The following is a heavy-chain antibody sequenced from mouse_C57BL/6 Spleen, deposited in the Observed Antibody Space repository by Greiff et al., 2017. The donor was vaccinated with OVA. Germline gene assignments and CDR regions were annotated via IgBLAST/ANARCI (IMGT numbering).Heavy chain of an antibody. J-gene: IGHJ1*03. Sequence: QVQLQQSGAELVKPGASVKISCKASGYAFSSYWMNWVKQRPGKGLEWIGQIYPGDGDTNYNGKFKGKATLTADKSSSTAYMQLSSLTSEDAAVYFCAREGGTGTGYFDVWGTGTTVTVSS. D-gene: IGHD4-1*01. V-gene: IGHV1-80*01. CDR1: GYAFSSYW. CDR3: AREGGTGTGYFDV. CDR2: IYPGDGDT.